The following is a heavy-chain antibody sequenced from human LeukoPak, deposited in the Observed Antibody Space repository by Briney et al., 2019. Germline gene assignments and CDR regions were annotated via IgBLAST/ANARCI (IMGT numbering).Heavy chain of an antibody. CDR3: AKEDIAGNGFPFDS. D-gene: IGHD5-12*01. V-gene: IGHV3-48*03. CDR2: ISSSGRGI. CDR1: GFTFNIYE. Sequence: GGSLRLSCAASGFTFNIYEMNWVRQAPGKGPEWISYISSSGRGIYYADSVKGRFTISRDNAKNSVYLQMNSLRVEDTAIYYCAKEDIAGNGFPFDSWGQGTMVAVSS. J-gene: IGHJ4*02.